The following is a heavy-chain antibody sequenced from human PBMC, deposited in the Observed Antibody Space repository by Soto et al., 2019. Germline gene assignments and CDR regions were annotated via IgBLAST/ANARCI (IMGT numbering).Heavy chain of an antibody. Sequence: PGGSLTLSCAASESTFSSYGIHWVRQAPGKGLEWVAVISYDGSEKYYADSVKGRFSISRDNSKNTVDLQMNSLRPEDTAVYYCARSALVLVYYYYGLDVSGQGTAVPVSS. CDR1: ESTFSSYG. V-gene: IGHV3-30*03. D-gene: IGHD5-18*01. CDR2: ISYDGSEK. CDR3: ARSALVLVYYYYGLDV. J-gene: IGHJ6*02.